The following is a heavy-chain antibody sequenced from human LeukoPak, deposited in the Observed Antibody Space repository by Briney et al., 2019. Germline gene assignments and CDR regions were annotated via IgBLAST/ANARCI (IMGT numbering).Heavy chain of an antibody. J-gene: IGHJ4*02. Sequence: GGSLRLSCAASGFTFSSYAMPWVRQAPGKGLEYVSAISSNGGSTYYANSVKGRFTISRDNSKNTLYLQMGSLRAEDMAVYYCARDGYCSGGTCFDYWGQGTLVTVSS. CDR1: GFTFSSYA. CDR3: ARDGYCSGGTCFDY. CDR2: ISSNGGST. D-gene: IGHD2-15*01. V-gene: IGHV3-64*01.